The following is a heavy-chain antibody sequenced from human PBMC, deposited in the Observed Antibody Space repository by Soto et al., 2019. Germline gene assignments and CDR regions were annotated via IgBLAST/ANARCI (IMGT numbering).Heavy chain of an antibody. CDR2: IYYSGST. V-gene: IGHV4-59*01. Sequence: SETLSLTCTVSGGSISSYYWSWIRQPPGKGLEWIGYIYYSGSTNYNPSLKSRVTISVDTSKNQFSLKLSSVTAADTAVYYCARGVLWFGELLSQPCYFDYWGQGTLVTVSS. CDR3: ARGVLWFGELLSQPCYFDY. D-gene: IGHD3-10*01. CDR1: GGSISSYY. J-gene: IGHJ4*02.